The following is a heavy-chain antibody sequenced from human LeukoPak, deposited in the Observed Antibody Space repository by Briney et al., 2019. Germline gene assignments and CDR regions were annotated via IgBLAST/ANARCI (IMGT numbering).Heavy chain of an antibody. CDR2: IWYDGSNK. V-gene: IGHV3-33*01. J-gene: IGHJ4*02. CDR3: ARDYAMVRGIFDY. D-gene: IGHD3-10*01. Sequence: PGRSLRLSCAASGFTFSSYGMHWVRQAPGKGLEWVAVIWYDGSNKYYADSVKGRFTISRDNSKNTLYLQMNSLRAEDTAAYYCARDYAMVRGIFDYWGQGTLVTVSS. CDR1: GFTFSSYG.